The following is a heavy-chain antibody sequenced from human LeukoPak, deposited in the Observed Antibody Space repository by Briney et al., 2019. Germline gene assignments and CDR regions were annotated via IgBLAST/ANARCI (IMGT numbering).Heavy chain of an antibody. CDR1: GYTFTSYG. CDR2: ISAYNGNT. D-gene: IGHD3-10*01. Sequence: ASVEVSCKASGYTFTSYGISWVRQAPGQGLEWMGWISAYNGNTNYAQKLQGRVTMTTDTSTSTAYMELRSLRSDDTAVYYCARELRITMVRGVIIKGRSFDYWGQGTLVTVSS. J-gene: IGHJ4*02. CDR3: ARELRITMVRGVIIKGRSFDY. V-gene: IGHV1-18*01.